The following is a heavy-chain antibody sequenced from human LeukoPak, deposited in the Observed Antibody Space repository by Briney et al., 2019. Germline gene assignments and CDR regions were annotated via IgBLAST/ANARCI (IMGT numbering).Heavy chain of an antibody. CDR1: GFTFSSYI. CDR3: ARVRTGGSSDY. CDR2: ISSSSSYI. Sequence: PGGSLRLSCAASGFTFSSYIMNWVRQAPRKGLEWVSSISSSSSYIYYADSVKGRFTISRDNAKNSLYLQMNSLRAEDTAVYYCARVRTGGSSDYWGQGTLVTVSS. D-gene: IGHD3-16*01. V-gene: IGHV3-21*01. J-gene: IGHJ4*02.